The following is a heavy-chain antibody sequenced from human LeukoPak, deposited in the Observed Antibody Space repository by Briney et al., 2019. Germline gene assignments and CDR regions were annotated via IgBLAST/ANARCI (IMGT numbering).Heavy chain of an antibody. CDR3: GRQKTGEGTVD. V-gene: IGHV4-39*01. J-gene: IGHJ4*02. CDR1: GDSISTSGYF. D-gene: IGHD3-16*01. Sequence: SETLSLTCTVSGDSISTSGYFWVWIRQPPGKGLEWIGCIYFTGSTYYTPSLKSRVTISGDASKNQFSLKLSSVTAADTAVYFWGRQKTGEGTVDWGQGTLATVSS. CDR2: IYFTGST.